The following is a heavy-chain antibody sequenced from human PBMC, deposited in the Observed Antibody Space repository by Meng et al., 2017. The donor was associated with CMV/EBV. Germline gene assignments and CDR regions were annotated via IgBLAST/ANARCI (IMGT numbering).Heavy chain of an antibody. Sequence: LQDGGPRQGKRLRTLALTRHVSGGPISSGQYCWRWIRQPPGKGLEWIGYINYSGSTYYNPSLKSRFTISVDTSKNQFSLKLSSVTAADTAVYYCARVTSRVAGAFDYWGQGTLVTVSS. V-gene: IGHV4-30-4*01. J-gene: IGHJ4*02. D-gene: IGHD1-14*01. CDR1: GGPISSGQYC. CDR2: INYSGST. CDR3: ARVTSRVAGAFDY.